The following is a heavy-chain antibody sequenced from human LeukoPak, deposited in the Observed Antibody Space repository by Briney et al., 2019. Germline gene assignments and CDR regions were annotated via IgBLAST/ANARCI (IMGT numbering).Heavy chain of an antibody. CDR1: GFTFDDYA. J-gene: IGHJ4*02. CDR3: AKDYFDSSGHLLLDY. D-gene: IGHD3-22*01. V-gene: IGHV3-43D*03. CDR2: ISWDGGST. Sequence: GGSLRLSCAASGFTFDDYAMHWVRQAPGKGLEWVSLISWDGGSTYYADSVKGRFTISRDNSKNSLYLQMNSLRVEDTAVYFCAKDYFDSSGHLLLDYWGQGTLVTVSS.